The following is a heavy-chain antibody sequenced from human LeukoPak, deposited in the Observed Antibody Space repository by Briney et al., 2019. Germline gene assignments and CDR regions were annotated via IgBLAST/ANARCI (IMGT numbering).Heavy chain of an antibody. CDR1: GGSFSGYY. CDR3: ARDSWKIFDY. D-gene: IGHD1-1*01. Sequence: PSETLSLTCAVYGGSFSGYYWSWIRQPPGKGLEWIGEINHSGSTNYNPSLKSRVTISVGTSKNQFSLKLSSVTAADTAVYYCARDSWKIFDYWGQGTLVTVSS. J-gene: IGHJ4*02. CDR2: INHSGST. V-gene: IGHV4-34*01.